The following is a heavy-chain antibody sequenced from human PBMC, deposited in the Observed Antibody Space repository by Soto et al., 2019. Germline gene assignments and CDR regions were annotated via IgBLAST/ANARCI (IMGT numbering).Heavy chain of an antibody. Sequence: GVSVKVSCKASGGSFGNSAINWLRQTPGQGLEWLGGFIPVYRTLNYAQKFQGRVTITADESTGTAYMTLSSLASDDTAVYYCATGVVCIGYFTVDSWGQGTRVTVSS. V-gene: IGHV1-69*13. CDR3: ATGVVCIGYFTVDS. CDR1: GGSFGNSA. J-gene: IGHJ4*02. D-gene: IGHD3-3*01. CDR2: FIPVYRTL.